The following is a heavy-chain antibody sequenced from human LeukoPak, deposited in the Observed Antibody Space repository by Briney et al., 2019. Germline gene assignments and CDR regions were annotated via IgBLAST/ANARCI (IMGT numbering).Heavy chain of an antibody. Sequence: GGSLRLSCAASGFTFSTYGMHWVRQAPGKGLEWVAVIWYDGSNKYYADSVKGRFTISRDNSKNTLYLQMNSLRVEDTAVYYCARDLASSPDYWGQGTLVTVSS. V-gene: IGHV3-33*01. J-gene: IGHJ4*02. CDR1: GFTFSTYG. CDR2: IWYDGSNK. D-gene: IGHD6-13*01. CDR3: ARDLASSPDY.